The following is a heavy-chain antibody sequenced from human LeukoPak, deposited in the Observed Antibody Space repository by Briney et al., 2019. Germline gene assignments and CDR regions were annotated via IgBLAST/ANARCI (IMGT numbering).Heavy chain of an antibody. D-gene: IGHD6-13*01. Sequence: SSETLSLTCTVSGGSISRYYWSWIRQPPGRGLEWIGYIYYSGSTNYNPSLKSRVTISVDTSKNQFSLKLSSVTAADTAVYYCARGGIGAAGPVGYWGQGTLVTVSS. CDR1: GGSISRYY. J-gene: IGHJ4*02. V-gene: IGHV4-59*01. CDR3: ARGGIGAAGPVGY. CDR2: IYYSGST.